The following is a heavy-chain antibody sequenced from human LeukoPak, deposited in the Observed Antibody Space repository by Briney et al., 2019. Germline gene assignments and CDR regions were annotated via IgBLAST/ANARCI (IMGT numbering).Heavy chain of an antibody. CDR1: GFTFSSYG. CDR2: ISYDGSNK. CDR3: AKDLWLLDY. D-gene: IGHD3-10*01. V-gene: IGHV3-30*18. J-gene: IGHJ4*02. Sequence: PGRSLRLSCAASGFTFSSYGMHWVRQAPGKGLKWVAVISYDGSNKYYADSVKGRFTISRDNSKNTLYLQMNSLRAEDTAVYYCAKDLWLLDYWGQGTLVTVSS.